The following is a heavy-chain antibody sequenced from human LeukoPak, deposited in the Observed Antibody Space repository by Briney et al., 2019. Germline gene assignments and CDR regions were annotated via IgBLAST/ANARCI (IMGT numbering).Heavy chain of an antibody. J-gene: IGHJ4*02. CDR2: ISYDGSNK. CDR3: ARDLCSGGSCYSHY. Sequence: GGSLRLSCAASGFTLSSYAMHWVRQAPGKGLEWVAVISYDGSNKYYADSVKGRFTISRDNSKNTLYLQMNSLRAEDTAVYYCARDLCSGGSCYSHYWGQGTLVTVSS. D-gene: IGHD2-15*01. CDR1: GFTLSSYA. V-gene: IGHV3-30-3*01.